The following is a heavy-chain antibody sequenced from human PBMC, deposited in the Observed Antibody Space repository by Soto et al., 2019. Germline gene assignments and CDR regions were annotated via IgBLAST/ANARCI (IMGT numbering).Heavy chain of an antibody. CDR2: ISYDGSNK. CDR1: GFTFSSYG. D-gene: IGHD6-13*01. J-gene: IGHJ6*02. CDR3: AKDQASSSWYGGYGMDV. Sequence: GGSLRLSCAASGFTFSSYGMHWVRQAPGKGLVWVAVISYDGSNKYYADSVKGRFTISRDNSKNTLYLQMNSLRAEDTAVYYCAKDQASSSWYGGYGMDVWGQGTTVTVSS. V-gene: IGHV3-30*18.